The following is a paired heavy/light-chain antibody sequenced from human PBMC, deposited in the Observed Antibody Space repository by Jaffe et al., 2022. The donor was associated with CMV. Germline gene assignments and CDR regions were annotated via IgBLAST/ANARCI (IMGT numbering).Heavy chain of an antibody. CDR2: IYYSGTT. CDR3: ARHQEDLWRGYLDV. CDR1: GGSISNYH. J-gene: IGHJ6*02. Sequence: QLQLQESGPGLVKPSETLSLTCTVSGGSISNYHWGWIRQSPGKGLEWIASIYYSGTTSYNLSLKSRLTISVDMSKKQFSLRLSSVTAADTAMYYCARHQEDLWRGYLDVWGQGTTVTVSS. V-gene: IGHV4-39*01. D-gene: IGHD3-3*01.
Light chain of an antibody. Sequence: QSVLTQPPSVSGAPGQRVTISCTGSSSNIGAGYDVHWYQHLPGTAPKLLMYDNTYRPSGVPDRFSGSKSGTSASLAITGLQAEDEADYYCQSFDSSLGVGVFGTGTKVTVL. J-gene: IGLJ1*01. V-gene: IGLV1-40*01. CDR3: QSFDSSLGVGV. CDR1: SSNIGAGYD. CDR2: DNT.